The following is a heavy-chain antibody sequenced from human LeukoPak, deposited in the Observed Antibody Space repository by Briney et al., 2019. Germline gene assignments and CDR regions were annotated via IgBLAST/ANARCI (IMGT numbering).Heavy chain of an antibody. CDR2: ISSGDDT. Sequence: GGSLRLSCAASGISVRSNYMNWVRQAPGTGLEWVSLISSGDDTDYADSVRGRFSISRDKSKNTLYLQMNSLRAEDTAVYYCTRDQRFSFGDVGCNSGMDVWGQGTTVIVSS. CDR1: GISVRSNY. V-gene: IGHV3-53*01. J-gene: IGHJ6*02. CDR3: TRDQRFSFGDVGCNSGMDV. D-gene: IGHD2-21*02.